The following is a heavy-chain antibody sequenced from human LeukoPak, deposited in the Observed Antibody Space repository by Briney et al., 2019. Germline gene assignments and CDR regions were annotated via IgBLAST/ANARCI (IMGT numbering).Heavy chain of an antibody. D-gene: IGHD6-13*01. V-gene: IGHV3-74*01. Sequence: GGSLRLSCAASGTYWMHWVRQAPGKGLVWVSHINSDGSWTGYADSVKGRFTISKDNAKNTVSLQMNSLRAEDTAVYYCAKGKGSSWYYFDYWGQGTLVTVSS. CDR3: AKGKGSSWYYFDY. J-gene: IGHJ4*02. CDR2: INSDGSWT. CDR1: GTYW.